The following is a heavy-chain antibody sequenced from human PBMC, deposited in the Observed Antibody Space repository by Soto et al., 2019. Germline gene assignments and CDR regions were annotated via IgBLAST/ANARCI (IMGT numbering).Heavy chain of an antibody. CDR2: ISGSGGST. Sequence: GGSLRLSCAASGFTFSSYAMSWVRQAPGKGLEWVSAISGSGGSTYYADSVKGRFTISRDNSKNTLYLQMNGLRAEDTAVYYCAKDRAGAVHNWFDPWGQGTLVTVSS. CDR3: AKDRAGAVHNWFDP. CDR1: GFTFSSYA. D-gene: IGHD6-19*01. V-gene: IGHV3-23*01. J-gene: IGHJ5*02.